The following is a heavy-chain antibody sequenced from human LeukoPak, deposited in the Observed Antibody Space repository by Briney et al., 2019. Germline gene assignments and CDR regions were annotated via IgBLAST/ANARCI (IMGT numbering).Heavy chain of an antibody. CDR3: ARNSNGMSN. V-gene: IGHV3-74*01. Sequence: GGSLRLSCMASGFTFTNYGMMWVRQAPGKGLVWVSYINSDGRSTAYADSVKGRFTISRDNAKNTLYPQMSSLRAENTAMYYCARNSNGMSNWGQGTLVIVSS. CDR1: GFTFTNYG. CDR2: INSDGRST. J-gene: IGHJ4*02. D-gene: IGHD2-8*01.